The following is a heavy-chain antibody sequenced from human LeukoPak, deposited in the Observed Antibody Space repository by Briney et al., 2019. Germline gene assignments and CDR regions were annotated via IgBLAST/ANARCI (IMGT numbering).Heavy chain of an antibody. CDR3: ARLEIAVTTLDI. Sequence: GESLKISCKASGYSFTTYWIGWVRQMPGKGLEWMGIIYPDDSDTRYSPSFQGQVTISADKSINTAYLQWSSLKASDTAMYYCARLEIAVTTLDIWGQGTMVTVSS. V-gene: IGHV5-51*01. J-gene: IGHJ3*02. CDR1: GYSFTTYW. CDR2: IYPDDSDT. D-gene: IGHD4-17*01.